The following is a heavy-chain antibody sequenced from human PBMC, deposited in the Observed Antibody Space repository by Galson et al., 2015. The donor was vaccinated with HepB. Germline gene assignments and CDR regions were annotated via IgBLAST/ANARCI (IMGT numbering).Heavy chain of an antibody. Sequence: SLRLSCAASGFTFSSYAMSWVRQAPGKGLEWVSAISGSGGSTYYADSVKGRFTISRDNSKNTLYLQMNSLRAEDTAVYYCAHSPTFGYYDSSGYPIAYFDYWGQGTLVTVSS. CDR2: ISGSGGST. CDR1: GFTFSSYA. D-gene: IGHD3-22*01. CDR3: AHSPTFGYYDSSGYPIAYFDY. V-gene: IGHV3-23*01. J-gene: IGHJ4*02.